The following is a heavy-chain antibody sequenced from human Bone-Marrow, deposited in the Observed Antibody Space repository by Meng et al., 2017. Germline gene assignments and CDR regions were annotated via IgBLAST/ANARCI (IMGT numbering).Heavy chain of an antibody. D-gene: IGHD2-2*01. V-gene: IGHV4-4*02. Sequence: QVQLQESGPGLVKPSGTLSLTCTVSGGSISGSSWWTWVRQPPGKGLEWIGEIYHTGSTNYNPSLKSRVTISVDKSKNQFSLKLSSVTAADTAVYYCARGYCSTTNCNWFDPWGQVTLVTVSS. CDR1: GGSISGSSW. CDR2: IYHTGST. J-gene: IGHJ5*02. CDR3: ARGYCSTTNCNWFDP.